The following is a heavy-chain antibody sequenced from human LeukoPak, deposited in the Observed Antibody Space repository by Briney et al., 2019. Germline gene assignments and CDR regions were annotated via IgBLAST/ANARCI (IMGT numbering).Heavy chain of an antibody. CDR1: GYTFTGYY. CDR3: AGRLDYGDYRPASYYYGMDV. V-gene: IGHV1-2*02. D-gene: IGHD4-17*01. CDR2: INPKSGGT. J-gene: IGHJ6*02. Sequence: GASVKVSCKASGYTFTGYYMHWVRQAPGQGLEWMGWINPKSGGTNYAQKFQGRVTMTRDTSISTAYMELSRLRSDDTAVYYCAGRLDYGDYRPASYYYGMDVWGQGTTVTVSS.